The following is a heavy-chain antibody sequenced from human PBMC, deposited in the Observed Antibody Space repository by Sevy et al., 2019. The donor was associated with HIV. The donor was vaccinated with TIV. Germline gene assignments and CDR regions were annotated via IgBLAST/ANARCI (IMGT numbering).Heavy chain of an antibody. CDR3: ARGIAAAADGRDYYYYYGMDV. CDR2: IKQDGSEK. V-gene: IGHV3-7*04. J-gene: IGHJ6*02. Sequence: GGSLRLSCAASGFTFSSYWMSWVRQAPGKGLEWVANIKQDGSEKYYVDSVEGRFTISRDNAKNSLYLQMNSLRAEDTAVYYCARGIAAAADGRDYYYYYGMDVWGQGTTVTVSS. CDR1: GFTFSSYW. D-gene: IGHD6-13*01.